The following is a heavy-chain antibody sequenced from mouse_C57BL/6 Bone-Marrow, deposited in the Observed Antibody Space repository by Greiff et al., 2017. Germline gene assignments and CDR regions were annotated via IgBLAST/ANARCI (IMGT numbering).Heavy chain of an antibody. CDR3: ARWATVDYALDY. D-gene: IGHD1-1*01. Sequence: QVQLQQSGAELVKPGASVKISCKASGYAFSSYWMNWVKQRPGKGLEWIGQIYPGDGDTNYNGKFKGKATLTAYKAASTAYMHLSSLTSEDSAVFVGARWATVDYALDYWGQGTSVTVSS. V-gene: IGHV1-80*01. CDR2: IYPGDGDT. CDR1: GYAFSSYW. J-gene: IGHJ4*01.